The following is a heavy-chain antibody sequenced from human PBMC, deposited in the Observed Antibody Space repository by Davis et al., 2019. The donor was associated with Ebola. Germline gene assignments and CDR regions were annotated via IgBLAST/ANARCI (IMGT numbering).Heavy chain of an antibody. Sequence: GESLKISCAASGFRFRDYYMSWLRQAPGKGLEWLSYINSASNTIYYADPVKGRFTISRDNSKNMMYLQMDSLRAEDTAVYYCAKDLSPYFDYPDYYYGLDVWGQGTTVTVSS. CDR1: GFRFRDYY. D-gene: IGHD3-9*01. J-gene: IGHJ6*02. CDR2: INSASNTI. V-gene: IGHV3-11*01. CDR3: AKDLSPYFDYPDYYYGLDV.